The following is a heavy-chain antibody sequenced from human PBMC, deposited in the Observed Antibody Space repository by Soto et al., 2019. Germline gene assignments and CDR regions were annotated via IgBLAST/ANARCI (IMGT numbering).Heavy chain of an antibody. V-gene: IGHV3-33*03. CDR3: AKGCMVRDGLCFEY. CDR1: GFTFSNHG. CDR2: IWYNSYDR. D-gene: IGHD3-10*01. J-gene: IGHJ4*02. Sequence: GGSLRLSCEASGFTFSNHGMYWVRQAPGKGLEWVALIWYNSYDRAYGDSVTGRFTISRDDSKNTVYLQMNSLTVEDTAVYYCAKGCMVRDGLCFEYWGRGTLVNVSS.